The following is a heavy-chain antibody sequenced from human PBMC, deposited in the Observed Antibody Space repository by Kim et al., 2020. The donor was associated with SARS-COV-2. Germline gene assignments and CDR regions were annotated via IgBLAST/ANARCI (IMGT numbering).Heavy chain of an antibody. V-gene: IGHV4-59*01. CDR1: GDSISSYY. CDR2: IYYSGST. J-gene: IGHJ4*02. Sequence: SETLSLTCTVSGDSISSYYWNWIRQPPGKGLEWIGYIYYSGSTNYNPSLKSRVTISVDTSKNQFSLKLSSVTAADTAVYYCARDGGSYYTYFDYWAQGTL. D-gene: IGHD1-26*01. CDR3: ARDGGSYYTYFDY.